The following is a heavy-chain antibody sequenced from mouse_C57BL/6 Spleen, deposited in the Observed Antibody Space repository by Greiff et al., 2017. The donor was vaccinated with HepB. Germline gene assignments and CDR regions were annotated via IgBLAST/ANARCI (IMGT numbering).Heavy chain of an antibody. CDR2: IHPNSGST. CDR3: ARSYDYDGYYFDY. CDR1: GYTFTSYW. Sequence: QVQLQQPGAELVKPGASVKLSCKASGYTFTSYWMHWVKQRPGQGLEWIGMIHPNSGSTNYNEKFKSKATLTVDKSSSTAYMQLSSLTYEDSAVYYCARSYDYDGYYFDYWGQGTTLTVSS. D-gene: IGHD2-4*01. J-gene: IGHJ2*01. V-gene: IGHV1-64*01.